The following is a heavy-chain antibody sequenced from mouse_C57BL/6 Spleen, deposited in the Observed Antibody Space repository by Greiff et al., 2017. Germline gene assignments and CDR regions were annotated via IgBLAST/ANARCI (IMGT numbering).Heavy chain of an antibody. Sequence: EVQLVESEGGLVQPGSSMKLSCTASGFTFSDYYMAWVRQVPEKGLEWVANINYDGSSTYYLDSLKSRFIISRDNAKNILYLQMSSLKSEDTATYYCARGGYYGSRAMDYWGQGTSVTVSS. CDR2: INYDGSST. CDR3: ARGGYYGSRAMDY. CDR1: GFTFSDYY. J-gene: IGHJ4*01. V-gene: IGHV5-16*01. D-gene: IGHD1-1*01.